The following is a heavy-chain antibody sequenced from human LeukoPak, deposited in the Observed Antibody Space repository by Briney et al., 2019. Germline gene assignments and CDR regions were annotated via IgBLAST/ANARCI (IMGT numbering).Heavy chain of an antibody. J-gene: IGHJ4*02. Sequence: GGSLRLSCAVSGFTFDDYTMHWVRHTPGKGLEWVSLITWDGGSTYYADSVRGRFTISRDNAKNSLYLQMNSLRAEDTAVYYCARDPARIFGVVPYYFDYWGQGTLVTVSS. V-gene: IGHV3-43*01. CDR2: ITWDGGST. CDR3: ARDPARIFGVVPYYFDY. CDR1: GFTFDDYT. D-gene: IGHD3-3*02.